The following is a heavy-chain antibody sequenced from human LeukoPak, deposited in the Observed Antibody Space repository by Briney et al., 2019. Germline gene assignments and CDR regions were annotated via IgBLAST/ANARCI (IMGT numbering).Heavy chain of an antibody. Sequence: GGSLRLSCAGSRFTVSSNYMSWVRQAPGKGLEWVSVIYSGGRTDYADSVKGRFTISRGSSKNTLYLQMNSLTAEDTAVYYCASNTRGYYYYYMDVWGKGTTVTISS. CDR3: ASNTRGYYYYYMDV. V-gene: IGHV3-66*01. J-gene: IGHJ6*03. D-gene: IGHD3-10*01. CDR2: IYSGGRT. CDR1: RFTVSSNY.